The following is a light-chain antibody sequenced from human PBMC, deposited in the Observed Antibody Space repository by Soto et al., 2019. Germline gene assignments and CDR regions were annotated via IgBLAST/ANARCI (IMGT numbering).Light chain of an antibody. CDR1: QSVGSD. CDR2: GAS. CDR3: QQYNDWPPGT. J-gene: IGKJ1*01. Sequence: EIVMTQSPAILSVSPGERATLSCRASQSVGSDLAWYQQKAGQGPRLLIYGASTRATGIPATFSGSGSGTEFTLTISSLQSEDFAVHYCQQYNDWPPGTLGQGTKVDIK. V-gene: IGKV3D-15*01.